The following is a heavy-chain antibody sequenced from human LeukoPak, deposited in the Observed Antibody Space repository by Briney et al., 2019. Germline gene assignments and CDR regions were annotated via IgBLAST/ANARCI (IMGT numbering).Heavy chain of an antibody. CDR3: ARPRRGPIDY. CDR2: IYYSGST. V-gene: IGHV4-39*01. J-gene: IGHJ4*02. CDR1: GGSISSSSYY. Sequence: SETLSLTCTVSGGSISSSSYYWGWIRQPPGKGLEWIGSIYYSGSTYHNPSLKSRVTISVDTSKNQFSLKLSSVTAADTAVYYCARPRRGPIDYWGQGTLVTVSS. D-gene: IGHD3-16*01.